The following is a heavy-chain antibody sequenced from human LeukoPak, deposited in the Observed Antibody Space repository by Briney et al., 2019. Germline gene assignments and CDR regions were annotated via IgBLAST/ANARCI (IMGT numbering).Heavy chain of an antibody. CDR2: ISAYNGNT. J-gene: IGHJ4*02. D-gene: IGHD1-26*01. CDR3: ATSARGRASGSFYGY. Sequence: ASVKVSCKASGDTFTSYGISWVRQAPGQGLEWMGWISAYNGNTDYTQKLQGRVTMTTDTSTSTAYMELRSLRSDDTAVYYCATSARGRASGSFYGYWGQGTLVTVSS. CDR1: GDTFTSYG. V-gene: IGHV1-18*01.